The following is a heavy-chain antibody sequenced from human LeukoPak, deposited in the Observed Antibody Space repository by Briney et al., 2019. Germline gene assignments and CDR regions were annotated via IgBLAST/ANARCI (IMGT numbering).Heavy chain of an antibody. J-gene: IGHJ4*02. CDR3: ARDFVAYDYVWGSYPLLWY. V-gene: IGHV1-18*01. CDR2: ISAHNGNT. Sequence: ASVKVSCKASGYTFTSYGISWVQQAPGQGLEWMGWISAHNGNTNYAQKLQGRVTKTTDTSTSTAYMELRSLRSDDTAVYYCARDFVAYDYVWGSYPLLWYWGQGTLVTVSS. D-gene: IGHD3-16*01. CDR1: GYTFTSYG.